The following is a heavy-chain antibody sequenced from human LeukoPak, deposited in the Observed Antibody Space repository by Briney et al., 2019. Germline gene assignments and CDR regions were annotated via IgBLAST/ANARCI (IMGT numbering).Heavy chain of an antibody. D-gene: IGHD5-24*01. CDR3: ARDSGRDGYKWVFDY. J-gene: IGHJ4*02. Sequence: AGGSLRLSCAASGFTFSSYWMSWVRQAPGKGLEWVANIKQDGSEKYYVDSVKGRFTISRDNAKNSLYLQMNSLRAEDTAVYYCARDSGRDGYKWVFDYWGQGTLVTVSS. CDR1: GFTFSSYW. V-gene: IGHV3-7*01. CDR2: IKQDGSEK.